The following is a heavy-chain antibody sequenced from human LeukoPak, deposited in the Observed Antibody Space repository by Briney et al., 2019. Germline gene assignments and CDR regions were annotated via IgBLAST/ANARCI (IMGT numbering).Heavy chain of an antibody. J-gene: IGHJ4*02. V-gene: IGHV3-23*01. Sequence: PGGSLRLSCAASGFTISSYAMSWVRQAPGKGLEWVSAISGSGGSTYYADSVKGRFTISRDNSKNTLYLQMNSLRAEDTAVYYCAKVYSGSYTTYYFDYWGQGTLVTVSS. CDR2: ISGSGGST. D-gene: IGHD1-26*01. CDR1: GFTISSYA. CDR3: AKVYSGSYTTYYFDY.